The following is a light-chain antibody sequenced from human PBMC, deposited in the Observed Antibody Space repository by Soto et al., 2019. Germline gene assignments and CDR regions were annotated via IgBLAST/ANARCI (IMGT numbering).Light chain of an antibody. CDR2: KAS. J-gene: IGKJ1*01. CDR1: QSLSTW. Sequence: DIQMTQSPSTLAASVGDTVTITCRASQSLSTWLGWYQQKPGKAPKLLIQKASSLESGVPSRFSGSSSGTEFTLTITRLQPDDFATYYCQRSRTFGQGTKVGIK. CDR3: QRSRT. V-gene: IGKV1-5*03.